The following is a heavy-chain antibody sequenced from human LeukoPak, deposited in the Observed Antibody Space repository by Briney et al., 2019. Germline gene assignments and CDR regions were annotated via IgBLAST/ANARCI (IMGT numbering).Heavy chain of an antibody. J-gene: IGHJ4*02. CDR1: GFTFSSYS. D-gene: IGHD2-15*01. V-gene: IGHV3-21*01. Sequence: GGSLRLSCAASGFTFSSYSMNWVRQAPGKGLEWVSSISSSSSYIYYADSVKGRFTISRDNAKNSLCLQMNSLRAEDTAVYYCARAGGGGLGYFDYWGQGTLVTVSS. CDR2: ISSSSSYI. CDR3: ARAGGGGLGYFDY.